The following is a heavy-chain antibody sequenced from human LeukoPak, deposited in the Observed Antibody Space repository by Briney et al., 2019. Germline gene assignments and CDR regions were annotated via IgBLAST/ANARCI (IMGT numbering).Heavy chain of an antibody. V-gene: IGHV3-74*01. CDR1: VFTFSIYW. CDR3: ARDGDAPMTDFDY. CDR2: IKTDGSIT. J-gene: IGHJ4*02. D-gene: IGHD2-21*02. Sequence: PGGSLRLSCAASVFTFSIYWMCWVRQDPGKGLAWVSCIKTDGSITAYAGSVKGRFTISRDNAKNTLYLQMNSLRADDTAVYYCARDGDAPMTDFDYWGQGTLVTVSS.